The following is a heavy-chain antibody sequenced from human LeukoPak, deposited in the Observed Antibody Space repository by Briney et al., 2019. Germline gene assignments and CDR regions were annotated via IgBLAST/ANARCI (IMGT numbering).Heavy chain of an antibody. CDR3: ARHGTSSDFYFAVDV. Sequence: SETLSLTCTVSGGSISRYYWSWIRQSPGKGLDWIGYIHNRGSTSYNPSLKSRVTISVDTSKNQFSLRLSSVTAADTAVYYCARHGTSSDFYFAVDVWGPGTTVTVSS. CDR1: GGSISRYY. J-gene: IGHJ6*02. D-gene: IGHD1-1*01. CDR2: IHNRGST. V-gene: IGHV4-59*08.